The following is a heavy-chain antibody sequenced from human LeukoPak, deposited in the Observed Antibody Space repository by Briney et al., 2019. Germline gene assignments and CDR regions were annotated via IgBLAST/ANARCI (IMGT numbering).Heavy chain of an antibody. CDR2: INPNSGGT. J-gene: IGHJ3*02. Sequence: GASVKVSCKASGYTFTSYGISWVRQAPGQGLEWMGWINPNSGGTNYAQKFQGRVTMTRDTSISTAYMELSRLRSDDTAVYYCARGPHQWELLANDAFDIWGQGTMVTVSS. CDR1: GYTFTSYG. D-gene: IGHD1-26*01. V-gene: IGHV1-2*02. CDR3: ARGPHQWELLANDAFDI.